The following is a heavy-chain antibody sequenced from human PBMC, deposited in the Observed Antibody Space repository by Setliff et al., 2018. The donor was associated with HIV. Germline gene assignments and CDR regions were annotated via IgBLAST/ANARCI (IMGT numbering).Heavy chain of an antibody. CDR1: GYTFTGYY. CDR2: INPNNGGT. J-gene: IGHJ4*01. CDR3: ASAGAWKRNALEI. V-gene: IGHV1-2*02. D-gene: IGHD3-3*01. Sequence: GASVKVSCKASGYTFTGYYMHWVRQAPGQGREWMGWINPNNGGTNYAQKFQGRVTMTRDTSISTAYMELRRMRSDDTGVYYGASAGAWKRNALEIWGQGNPGHRLL.